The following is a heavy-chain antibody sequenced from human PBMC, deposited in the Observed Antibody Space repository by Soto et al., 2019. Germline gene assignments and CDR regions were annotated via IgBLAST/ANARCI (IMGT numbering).Heavy chain of an antibody. J-gene: IGHJ3*02. CDR1: GYTLTRYA. V-gene: IGHV1-3*01. CDR3: ARVDMYYYDSLDAFDI. CDR2: INAGNGNT. D-gene: IGHD3-22*01. Sequence: VSVKVCSEASGYTLTRYAMLWAHQDHGQRLEWMGWINAGNGNTKYSQKFQCRVTITRDTSASTAYMELSSLRSEDTAVYYCARVDMYYYDSLDAFDIWGQGTMVTVSS.